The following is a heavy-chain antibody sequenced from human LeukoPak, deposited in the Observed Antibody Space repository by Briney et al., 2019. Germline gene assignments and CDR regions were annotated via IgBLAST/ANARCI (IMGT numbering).Heavy chain of an antibody. CDR1: GFTFSSYS. CDR3: ARDEAYYDFWSGYYPPPTNNYYMDV. Sequence: GGSLRLSCAASGFTFSSYSMNWVRQAPGKGLEWVSSIGSSSYIYYADSVKGRFTISRDNAKNSLYLQMNSLRAEDTAVYYCARDEAYYDFWSGYYPPPTNNYYMDVWGKGTTVTVSS. V-gene: IGHV3-21*01. CDR2: IGSSSYI. J-gene: IGHJ6*03. D-gene: IGHD3-3*01.